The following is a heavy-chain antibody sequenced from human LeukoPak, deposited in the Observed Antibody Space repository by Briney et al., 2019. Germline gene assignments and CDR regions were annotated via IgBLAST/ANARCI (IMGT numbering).Heavy chain of an antibody. CDR3: ARRRGRSYDILTGNSNYFDY. CDR1: GYSISSGYY. CDR2: IYHSGST. D-gene: IGHD3-9*01. V-gene: IGHV4-38-2*01. J-gene: IGHJ4*02. Sequence: SETLSLTCAVSGYSISSGYYWGWIRQPPGKGLEWIGSIYHSGSTYYNPSLESRVTISVDTSKNQFSLKLSSVTAADTAVYYCARRRGRSYDILTGNSNYFDYWGQGTLVTVSS.